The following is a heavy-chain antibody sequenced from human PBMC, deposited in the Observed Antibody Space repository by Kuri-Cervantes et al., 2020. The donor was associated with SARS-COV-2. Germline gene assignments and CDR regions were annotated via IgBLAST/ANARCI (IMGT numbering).Heavy chain of an antibody. CDR3: ARGVEVPKLYYYYDMDV. D-gene: IGHD2-2*01. Sequence: GESLKISCTASGFSFSSFAMSWVRQAPGKGLEWVANIRQDGGDHYYVESVKGRFIISRDNARNSLFLEMKSVRAEDTAVYYCARGVEVPKLYYYYDMDVWGQGTMVTVSS. CDR2: IRQDGGDH. J-gene: IGHJ6*02. V-gene: IGHV3-7*02. CDR1: GFSFSSFA.